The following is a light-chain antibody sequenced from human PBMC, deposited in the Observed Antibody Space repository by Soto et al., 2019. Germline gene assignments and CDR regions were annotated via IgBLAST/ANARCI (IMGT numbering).Light chain of an antibody. CDR3: KSYAGSNTYV. V-gene: IGLV2-8*01. CDR1: KRDIGVYDF. CDR2: EVV. Sequence: QSVLTQPPSASGSPGQSVTISCTGTKRDIGVYDFVSWYQHHPGKAPRLIIYEVVQRPSGVPDRLSGSKSGNTASLTVSGLQAADEADYFCKSYAGSNTYVFGSGTKVTVL. J-gene: IGLJ1*01.